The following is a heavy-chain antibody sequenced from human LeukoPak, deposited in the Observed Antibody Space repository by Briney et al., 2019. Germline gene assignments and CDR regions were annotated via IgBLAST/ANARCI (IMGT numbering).Heavy chain of an antibody. CDR2: IYPGDSDT. CDR1: GYSFTSYW. J-gene: IGHJ4*02. D-gene: IGHD4-17*01. V-gene: IGHV5-51*01. CDR3: ARMTTVTTPFDY. Sequence: GESLQISCKGSGYSFTSYWIGWVRQMPGKGLEWKGIIYPGDSDTRYSPSFQGQVTISADKSISTAYLQWSSLKASDTAMYYCARMTTVTTPFDYWGQGTLATVSS.